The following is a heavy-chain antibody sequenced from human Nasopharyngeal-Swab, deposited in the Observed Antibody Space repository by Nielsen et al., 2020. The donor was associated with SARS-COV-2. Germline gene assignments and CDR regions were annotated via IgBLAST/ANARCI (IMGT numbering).Heavy chain of an antibody. V-gene: IGHV3-23*01. J-gene: IGHJ4*02. CDR2: ISASDYTT. CDR3: AKSRQWLAEY. CDR1: GFTFRSYA. Sequence: GESLKISCAASGFTFRSYAISWVRQAPGKGLEWVSVISASDYTTYYADSVKGRFTISRDNSKNTLYLQMNSLRAEDTAVYYCAKSRQWLAEYWGQGTLVTVSS. D-gene: IGHD6-19*01.